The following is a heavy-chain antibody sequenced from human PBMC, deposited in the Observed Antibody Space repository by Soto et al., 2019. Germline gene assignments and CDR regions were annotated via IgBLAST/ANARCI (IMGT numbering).Heavy chain of an antibody. CDR3: VRDGTKTLRDWFDP. Sequence: SENLSLTCTVSGASISGFYWSWIRKSAGKGLEWIGRIYATGTTDYNPSLKSRVMMSVDTSKKQFSLKLRSVTAADTAVYYCVRDGTKTLRDWFDPWGQGISVTVSS. CDR2: IYATGTT. J-gene: IGHJ5*02. D-gene: IGHD1-1*01. CDR1: GASISGFY. V-gene: IGHV4-4*07.